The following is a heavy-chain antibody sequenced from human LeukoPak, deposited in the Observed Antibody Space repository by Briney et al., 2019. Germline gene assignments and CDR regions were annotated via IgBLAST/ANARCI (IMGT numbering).Heavy chain of an antibody. CDR2: IYYSGST. Sequence: SETLSLTCTVSGGSISSYYWSWIRQPPGKGLEWIGYIYYSGSTNYNPSLKSRGTISVDTSKNQFSLKLSSVTAADTAVYYCARDRGYSYAQYYFDYWGQGTLVTVSS. V-gene: IGHV4-59*01. CDR1: GGSISSYY. CDR3: ARDRGYSYAQYYFDY. D-gene: IGHD5-18*01. J-gene: IGHJ4*02.